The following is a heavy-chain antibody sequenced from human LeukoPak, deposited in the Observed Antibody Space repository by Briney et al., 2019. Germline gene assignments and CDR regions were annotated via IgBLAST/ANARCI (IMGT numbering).Heavy chain of an antibody. CDR2: FDPEDGET. CDR3: ATSSGSYYRWNY. J-gene: IGHJ4*02. Sequence: ASVKVSCKVSGYTLTELSMHWVRQAPGKGLEWMGGFDPEDGETIYAQKFQGRVTMTEDTSTDTAYMELSSLRSEDTAVYYFATSSGSYYRWNYWGQGTLVTVSS. D-gene: IGHD1-26*01. CDR1: GYTLTELS. V-gene: IGHV1-24*01.